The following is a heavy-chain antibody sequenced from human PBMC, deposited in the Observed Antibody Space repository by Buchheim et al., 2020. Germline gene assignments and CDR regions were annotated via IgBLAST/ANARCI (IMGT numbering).Heavy chain of an antibody. Sequence: QLQLQESGPGLVKPSETLSLTCTVSGGSISSNRYYWGWIRQPPGKGLEWIGNIYYSGITYYNPSLKSRVTISIDTSKNQFSLKLKSVTAADMAVYYCSRAVTAKYSGMDVWGQGTT. V-gene: IGHV4-39*07. CDR2: IYYSGIT. CDR3: SRAVTAKYSGMDV. CDR1: GGSISSNRYY. J-gene: IGHJ6*02. D-gene: IGHD4-11*01.